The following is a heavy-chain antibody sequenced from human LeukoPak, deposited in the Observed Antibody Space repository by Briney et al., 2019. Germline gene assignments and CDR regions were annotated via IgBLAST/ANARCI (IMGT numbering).Heavy chain of an antibody. D-gene: IGHD3-22*01. Sequence: GASVKVSCKASGGTFSSYAISWVRQAPGQGLEWMGGIIPIFGTANYAQKFQGRVTITADESTSTAYMELRSLRSDDTAVYYCARSYYYDSSGYPYYYGMDVWGQGTTVTVSS. CDR1: GGTFSSYA. J-gene: IGHJ6*02. V-gene: IGHV1-69*13. CDR3: ARSYYYDSSGYPYYYGMDV. CDR2: IIPIFGTA.